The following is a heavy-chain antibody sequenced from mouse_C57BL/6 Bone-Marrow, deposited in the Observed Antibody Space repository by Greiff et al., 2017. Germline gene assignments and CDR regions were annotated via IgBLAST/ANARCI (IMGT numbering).Heavy chain of an antibody. CDR1: GYTFTSYW. Sequence: QVQLQQSGAELVMPGASVKLSCKASGYTFTSYWMHWVKQRPGQGLEWIGEIDPSDSYPNSNQKFKGKSTLTVDKSSSTAYMQLSSLTSEDSAVYYCAIWDKAWFAYWGQGTLVTVSA. D-gene: IGHD4-1*01. J-gene: IGHJ3*01. V-gene: IGHV1-69*01. CDR2: IDPSDSYP. CDR3: AIWDKAWFAY.